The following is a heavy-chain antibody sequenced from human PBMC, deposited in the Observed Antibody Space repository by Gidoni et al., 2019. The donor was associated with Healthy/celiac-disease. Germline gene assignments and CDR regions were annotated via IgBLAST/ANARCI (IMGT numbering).Heavy chain of an antibody. V-gene: IGHV3-9*01. Sequence: EVQLVESGGGLVQPGRSLRLSCAASGFTFDDYAMHWVRQAPGKGLEWVSGISWNSGSIGYADSVKGRFTISRDNAKNSLYLQMNSLRAEDTALYYCAKDPYLRGYEHYYYYGMDVWGQGTTVTVSS. CDR3: AKDPYLRGYEHYYYYGMDV. D-gene: IGHD5-12*01. CDR1: GFTFDDYA. J-gene: IGHJ6*02. CDR2: ISWNSGSI.